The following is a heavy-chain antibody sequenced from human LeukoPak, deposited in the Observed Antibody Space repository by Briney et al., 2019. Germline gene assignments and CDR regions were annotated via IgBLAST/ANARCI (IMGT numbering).Heavy chain of an antibody. CDR1: GYSFTTYW. CDR3: ARQRRSSGWPNDY. D-gene: IGHD6-19*01. Sequence: GESLKISCKASGYSFTTYWIGWVRHMPGKGLEWMGIIYPGDSDARYSPSFQGQVTISADKSINTAYLQWSSLKASDNAMYYCARQRRSSGWPNDYWGQGTLVTVSS. J-gene: IGHJ4*02. V-gene: IGHV5-51*01. CDR2: IYPGDSDA.